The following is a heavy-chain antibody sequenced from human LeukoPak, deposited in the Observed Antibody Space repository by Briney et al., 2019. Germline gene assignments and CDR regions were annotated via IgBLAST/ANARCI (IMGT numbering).Heavy chain of an antibody. D-gene: IGHD4-17*01. CDR1: GFTFSSYA. CDR2: ISGSGGST. Sequence: PGGSLRLSCAASGFTFSSYAMSWVRQAPGKGLEWDSAISGSGGSTYYADSVKGRFTISRDNSKNTLYLQMNSLRAEDTAVYYCAKTPDTTVTFYYFDYWGQGTLVTVSS. CDR3: AKTPDTTVTFYYFDY. J-gene: IGHJ4*02. V-gene: IGHV3-23*01.